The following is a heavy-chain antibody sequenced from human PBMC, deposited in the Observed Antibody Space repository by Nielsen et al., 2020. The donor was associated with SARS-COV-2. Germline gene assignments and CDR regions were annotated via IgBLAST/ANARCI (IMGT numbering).Heavy chain of an antibody. CDR1: GFTFSSYS. D-gene: IGHD4-11*01. CDR2: ISSSSSYI. V-gene: IGHV3-21*01. Sequence: GGSLRLSCAASGFTFSSYSMNWVRPAPGKGLEWVSSISSSSSYIYYADSVKGRFTISRDNSKNTLYLQMNSLRAEDTAVYYCAREVTTGWGYYYGMDVWGQGTTVTVSS. J-gene: IGHJ6*02. CDR3: AREVTTGWGYYYGMDV.